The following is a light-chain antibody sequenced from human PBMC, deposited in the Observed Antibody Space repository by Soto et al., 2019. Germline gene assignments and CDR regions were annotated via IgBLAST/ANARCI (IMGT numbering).Light chain of an antibody. CDR3: QQYNKWPPYT. CDR2: GAS. CDR1: QSLSDN. Sequence: DILLTQSPSTLSVSPGERATLSCRASQSLSDNLAWYQQKPGQAPRLLMYGASTRAAGVPDRFSGSGSGTEYTLTISSLQSEDFGVYFCQQYNKWPPYTFGQGTKLEIK. V-gene: IGKV3-15*01. J-gene: IGKJ2*01.